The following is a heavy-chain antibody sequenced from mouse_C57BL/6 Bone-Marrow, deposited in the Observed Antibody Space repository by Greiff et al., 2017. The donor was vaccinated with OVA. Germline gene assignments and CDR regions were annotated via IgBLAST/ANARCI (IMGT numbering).Heavy chain of an antibody. CDR1: GYTFTDYN. CDR2: INPNNGGT. Sequence: EVKLQESGPELVKPGASVKMSCKASGYTFTDYNMHWVKQSHGKSLEWIGYINPNNGGTSYNQKFKGKATLTVNKSSSTAYMELRSLTSEDSAVYYCARGDYGSSYDFDYWGQGTTLTVSS. CDR3: ARGDYGSSYDFDY. J-gene: IGHJ2*01. V-gene: IGHV1-22*01. D-gene: IGHD1-1*01.